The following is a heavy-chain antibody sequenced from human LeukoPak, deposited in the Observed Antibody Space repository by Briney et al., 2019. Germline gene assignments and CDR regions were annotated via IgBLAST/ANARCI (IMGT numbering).Heavy chain of an antibody. V-gene: IGHV3-33*01. J-gene: IGHJ3*02. CDR1: GFTFSSYG. CDR2: IWYDGSNK. D-gene: IGHD1-26*01. CDR3: AREAPRRIVGAQTRRGAFDI. Sequence: PGGSLRLSCAASGFTFSSYGMHWVRQAPGEGLEWVAVIWYDGSNKYYADSVKDRFTISRDNSKNTLYLQMNSLRAEDTAVYYCAREAPRRIVGAQTRRGAFDIWGQGTMVTVSS.